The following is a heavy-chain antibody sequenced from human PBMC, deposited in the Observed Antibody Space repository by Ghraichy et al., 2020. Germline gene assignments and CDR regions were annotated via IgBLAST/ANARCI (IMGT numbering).Heavy chain of an antibody. J-gene: IGHJ4*02. CDR3: AKEHCSGGSCYALDY. V-gene: IGHV3-30*02. CDR2: IRYDGSNK. D-gene: IGHD2-15*01. CDR1: GFTFSSYG. Sequence: GGSLRLSCAASGFTFSSYGMHWVRQAPGKGLEWVAFIRYDGSNKYYADSVKGRFTISRDNSKNTLYLQMNSLRAEDTAVYYCAKEHCSGGSCYALDYWGQGTLVTVSS.